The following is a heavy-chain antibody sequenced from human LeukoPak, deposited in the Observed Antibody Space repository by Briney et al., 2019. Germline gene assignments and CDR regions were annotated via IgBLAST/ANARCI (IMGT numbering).Heavy chain of an antibody. D-gene: IGHD4-17*01. CDR3: AREGLTTVTGFDY. CDR2: ISSSSSYI. Sequence: PGGSLRLSCAASGFTFSSYSMTWVRQAPGKGLEWVSSISSSSSYIYYADSVKGRFTISRDNAKKSLYLEMNSLRAEDTAVYYCAREGLTTVTGFDYWGQGTLVTVSS. CDR1: GFTFSSYS. J-gene: IGHJ4*02. V-gene: IGHV3-21*01.